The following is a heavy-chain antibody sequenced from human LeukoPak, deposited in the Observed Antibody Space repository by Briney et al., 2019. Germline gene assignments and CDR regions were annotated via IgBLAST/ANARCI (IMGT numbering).Heavy chain of an antibody. CDR3: AKDSLADIDY. V-gene: IGHV3-30*02. CDR1: GFIFSTYG. D-gene: IGHD3-16*01. J-gene: IGHJ4*02. Sequence: HAGGSLRLSCAASGFIFSTYGMYWVRQAPGKGLEWVAFIRHDGSIKNYAVSVKGRSTISRDNSKNTLYLQMNSLRAEDTAVYYCAKDSLADIDYWGQGTLVTVSS. CDR2: IRHDGSIK.